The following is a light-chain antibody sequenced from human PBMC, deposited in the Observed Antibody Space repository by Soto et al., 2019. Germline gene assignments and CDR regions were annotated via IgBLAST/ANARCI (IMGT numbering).Light chain of an antibody. Sequence: QSALTQPASVSGSPGQSITISCTGTSSDVGSYNFVSWYQQHPGEAPKLMIFEAGKRPSGVSNRFSGSKSGNTASLTISGLQAEDEADYYCCSYAGSRTWVFGGGTKLTVL. J-gene: IGLJ3*02. CDR2: EAG. CDR1: SSDVGSYNF. CDR3: CSYAGSRTWV. V-gene: IGLV2-23*01.